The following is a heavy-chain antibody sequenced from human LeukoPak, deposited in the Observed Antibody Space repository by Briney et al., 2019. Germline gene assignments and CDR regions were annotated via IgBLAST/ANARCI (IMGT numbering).Heavy chain of an antibody. Sequence: PGGSLRLSCAASGFTFSSYWMSWIRQPPGKGLEWIGYIYYSGSTNYNPSLKSRVTISVDTSKNQFSLKLSSVTAADTAVYYCARAKLRGTAFDYWGQGTLVTVSS. V-gene: IGHV4-59*01. CDR2: IYYSGST. J-gene: IGHJ4*02. D-gene: IGHD4-17*01. CDR3: ARAKLRGTAFDY. CDR1: GFTFSSYW.